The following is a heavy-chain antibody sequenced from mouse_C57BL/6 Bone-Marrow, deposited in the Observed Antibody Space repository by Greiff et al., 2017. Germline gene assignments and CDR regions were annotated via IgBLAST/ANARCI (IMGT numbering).Heavy chain of an antibody. CDR3: ARQTGKSDYAMDC. CDR1: GFSLTSYG. V-gene: IGHV2-3*01. Sequence: VQGVESGPGLVAPSQSLSITCTVSGFSLTSYGVSWVRQPPGKGLERLGVIWGDGSTNYHLALISKLSISKDNSKSPVYSNLNSLQPEDTTAYCGARQTGKSDYAMDCESKGTSVSVSA. D-gene: IGHD4-1*01. J-gene: IGHJ4*01. CDR2: IWGDGST.